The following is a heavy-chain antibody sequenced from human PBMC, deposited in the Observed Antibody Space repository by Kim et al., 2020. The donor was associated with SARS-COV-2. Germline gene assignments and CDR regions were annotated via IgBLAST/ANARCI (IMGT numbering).Heavy chain of an antibody. Sequence: KYSQKFHGRVTITRDTSASTAYMELSSLRSEDTAVYYCAKRGTYFEAFEMWGQGTMVTVSS. D-gene: IGHD1-1*01. J-gene: IGHJ3*02. V-gene: IGHV1-3*01. CDR3: AKRGTYFEAFEM.